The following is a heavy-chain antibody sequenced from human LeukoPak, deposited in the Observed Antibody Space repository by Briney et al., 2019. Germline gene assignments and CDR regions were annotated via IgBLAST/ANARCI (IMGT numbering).Heavy chain of an antibody. CDR3: AKALSGSPAWGY. V-gene: IGHV3-23*01. D-gene: IGHD1-26*01. Sequence: GGSLRLSCAASGFTFSSYAMSWVRQARGKGLEWVSAISGSGGSTYYADSVKGRFTIPRDNSKNTLYLQMNSLRAEDTAVYYCAKALSGSPAWGYWGQGTLVTVSS. CDR1: GFTFSSYA. CDR2: ISGSGGST. J-gene: IGHJ4*02.